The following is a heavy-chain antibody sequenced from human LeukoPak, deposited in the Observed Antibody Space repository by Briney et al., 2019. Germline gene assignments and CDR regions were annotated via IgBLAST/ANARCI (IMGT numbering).Heavy chain of an antibody. V-gene: IGHV3-23*01. CDR3: AKKPATIKFPFDI. J-gene: IGHJ4*02. CDR2: ISTTGGYT. CDR1: GFSFSTYD. Sequence: GGSLRLSCVGSGFSFSTYDMGWVRQTPGKGLEWVSAISTTGGYTEDADSVKGRFTISRDNSQNTLFLQMQSLRAVDTAVYYCAKKPATIKFPFDIWGQGTLVTVSP. D-gene: IGHD5-24*01.